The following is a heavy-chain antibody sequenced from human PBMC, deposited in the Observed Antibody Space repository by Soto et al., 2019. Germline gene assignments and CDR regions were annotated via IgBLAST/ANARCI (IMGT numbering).Heavy chain of an antibody. J-gene: IGHJ5*02. CDR1: GFTFSSYW. CDR2: IKQDGSEK. CDR3: ARGSISSGWYWNWFDP. D-gene: IGHD6-19*01. V-gene: IGHV3-7*05. Sequence: GGSLRLSCAASGFTFSSYWMSWVRQAPGKGLEWVANIKQDGSEKYYVDSVKGRFTISRDNAKNSLYLQMNSLRAEDTAVYYCARGSISSGWYWNWFDPWGQGTLVTVSS.